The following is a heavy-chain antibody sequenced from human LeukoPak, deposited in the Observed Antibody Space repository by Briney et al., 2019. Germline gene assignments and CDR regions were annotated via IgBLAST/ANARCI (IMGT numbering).Heavy chain of an antibody. CDR3: ARDHGIRGDSTYYMDV. J-gene: IGHJ6*03. CDR2: ISSSSSYI. CDR1: GFTFSSYS. V-gene: IGHV3-21*01. Sequence: PGGSLRLSCAASGFTFSSYSMNWVRQAPGKGLEWVSSISSSSSYIYYADSVKGRFTISRDNAKNSLYLQMNSLRAEDTAVYYCARDHGIRGDSTYYMDVWGKGTTVTVSS. D-gene: IGHD2-21*02.